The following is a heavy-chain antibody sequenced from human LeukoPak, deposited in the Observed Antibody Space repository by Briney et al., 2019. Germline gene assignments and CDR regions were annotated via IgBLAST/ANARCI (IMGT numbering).Heavy chain of an antibody. CDR1: RFNFDDFG. CDR3: VRVGGYTYGDNWYFDV. Sequence: PGGSLRLSCAASRFNFDDFGMSWVRQSPGKGLEWVSGINWNAGSIGYAGSVKGRFNISRDNAKRSLYLQMNSLRDEDTALYYCVRVGGYTYGDNWYFDVWGRGTLVTVSS. V-gene: IGHV3-20*04. J-gene: IGHJ2*01. D-gene: IGHD5-18*01. CDR2: INWNAGSI.